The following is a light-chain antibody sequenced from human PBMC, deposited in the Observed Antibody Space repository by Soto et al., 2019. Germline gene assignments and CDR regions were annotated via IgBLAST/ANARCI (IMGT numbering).Light chain of an antibody. J-gene: IGKJ3*01. CDR3: QQYGSSLFT. CDR1: RGVSGSY. CDR2: GAS. Sequence: EIVLTQSPGTLSLSPGERATLSCRAGRGVSGSYLAGYQQKPGQAPRLLIFGASSRATGIPDRFSGSGSGTDFTLTISRLEPEDFAVYYCQQYGSSLFTFGPGTKVDIK. V-gene: IGKV3-20*01.